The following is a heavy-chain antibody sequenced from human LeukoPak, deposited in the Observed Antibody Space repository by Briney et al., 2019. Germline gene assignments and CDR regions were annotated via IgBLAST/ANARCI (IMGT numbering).Heavy chain of an antibody. CDR3: ASSRSDFWSGYWLDY. CDR1: GFTFSSYW. Sequence: GSLRLSCAASGFTFSSYWMSWVRRPPGKGLEWIGEINHSASTNNNPSLKSQVTISVDTSKNQFSLKLSSVTAADTAVYYCASSRSDFWSGYWLDYWGQGTLVTVSS. J-gene: IGHJ4*02. CDR2: INHSAST. D-gene: IGHD3-3*01. V-gene: IGHV4-34*01.